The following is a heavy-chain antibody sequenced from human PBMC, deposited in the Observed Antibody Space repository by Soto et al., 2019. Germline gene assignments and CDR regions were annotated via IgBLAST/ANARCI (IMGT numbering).Heavy chain of an antibody. CDR3: ARDSGIGVVVVPAAMGYAYYYGMDV. Sequence: PSQTLSLTCVISGDSVSSNSAAWNWIRQSPSRGLEWLGRTYYRSKWYNDYAVSVKSRITINPDTSKNQFSLQLNSVTPEDTAVYYCARDSGIGVVVVPAAMGYAYYYGMDVWGQGTTVTVSS. V-gene: IGHV6-1*01. CDR2: TYYRSKWYN. D-gene: IGHD2-2*01. CDR1: GDSVSSNSAA. J-gene: IGHJ6*02.